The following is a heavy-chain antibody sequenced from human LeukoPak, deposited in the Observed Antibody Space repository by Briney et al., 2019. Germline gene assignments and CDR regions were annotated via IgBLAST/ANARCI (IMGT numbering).Heavy chain of an antibody. CDR2: IYSGGST. V-gene: IGHV3-66*01. Sequence: VGPLRLSCAASGFTVSSNYMSWVRQAPGKGLEWVSVIYSGGSTYYADSVKGRFTLSRDNSKNTLYLQMNSLRAEDTAVYYCARAGYCSSTSCYASTTYNWIDPWGQGTLVTVSS. D-gene: IGHD2-2*01. J-gene: IGHJ5*02. CDR3: ARAGYCSSTSCYASTTYNWIDP. CDR1: GFTVSSNY.